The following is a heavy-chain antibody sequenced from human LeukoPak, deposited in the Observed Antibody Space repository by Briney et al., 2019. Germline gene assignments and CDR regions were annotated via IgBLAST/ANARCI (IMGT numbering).Heavy chain of an antibody. Sequence: PSETLSLTCTVSVGSIITGGYYWSWIRQHPGKGPEWIGYIYYSGSTYYNPSLKSRVTISVDTPKNQFSLKLSSVTAAETAVYYRARDGITGTSRWFDPWGQGTLVTVSS. J-gene: IGHJ5*02. CDR3: ARDGITGTSRWFDP. D-gene: IGHD1-7*01. CDR1: VGSIITGGYY. CDR2: IYYSGST. V-gene: IGHV4-31*03.